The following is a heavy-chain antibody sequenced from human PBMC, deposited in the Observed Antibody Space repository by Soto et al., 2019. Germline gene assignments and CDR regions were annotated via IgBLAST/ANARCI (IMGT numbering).Heavy chain of an antibody. V-gene: IGHV1-18*01. CDR1: GYTFTSYG. CDR3: ARDGSKQWLVLNYYGMDV. D-gene: IGHD6-19*01. Sequence: QVQLVQSGAEVKKPGASVKVSCKASGYTFTSYGISWVRQAPGQGLEWMGWISAYNGNTNYAQKLQGRVLMTTDTYTSTAYMELRSLGSDDTAVDYCARDGSKQWLVLNYYGMDVWGQGTTVTVSS. J-gene: IGHJ6*02. CDR2: ISAYNGNT.